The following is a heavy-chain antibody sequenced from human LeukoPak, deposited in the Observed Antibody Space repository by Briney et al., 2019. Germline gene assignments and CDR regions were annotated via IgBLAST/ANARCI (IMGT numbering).Heavy chain of an antibody. Sequence: SETLSLTCAVSGGXISRSDWWSWVRQSPGKGLEWIGEIFHSGSTKYNPSLKSRVTISVDKSKNQFSLNLTSVTAADTAKYYCARDASLTTGAFDVWGQGTMVTVSS. D-gene: IGHD1/OR15-1a*01. CDR3: ARDASLTTGAFDV. V-gene: IGHV4-4*02. J-gene: IGHJ3*01. CDR1: GGXISRSDW. CDR2: IFHSGST.